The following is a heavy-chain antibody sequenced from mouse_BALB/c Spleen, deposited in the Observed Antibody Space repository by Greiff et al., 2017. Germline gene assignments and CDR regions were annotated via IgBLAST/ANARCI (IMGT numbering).Heavy chain of an antibody. Sequence: EVQLVESGGDLVKPGGSLKLSCAASGFTFSSYGMSWVRQTPDKRLEWVATISSGGSYTYYPDSVKGRFTISRDNAKNTLYLQMSSLKSEDTAMYYCARQGYGNYALDYWGQGTSVTVSS. V-gene: IGHV5-6*01. CDR2: ISSGGSYT. J-gene: IGHJ4*01. CDR3: ARQGYGNYALDY. D-gene: IGHD2-1*01. CDR1: GFTFSSYG.